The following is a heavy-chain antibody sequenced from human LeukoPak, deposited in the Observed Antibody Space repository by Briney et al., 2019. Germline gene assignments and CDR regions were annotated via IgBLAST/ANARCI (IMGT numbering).Heavy chain of an antibody. D-gene: IGHD6-13*01. J-gene: IGHJ5*02. Sequence: SSVKVSCKASVGTFSSYAISWVRQAPGQGLEWMGRIIPIFGTANYAQKFQGRVTITTDESTSTAYMELSSLRSEDTAVYYCARSHQSSSWYSVVPWGQGTLVTVSS. V-gene: IGHV1-69*05. CDR1: VGTFSSYA. CDR3: ARSHQSSSWYSVVP. CDR2: IIPIFGTA.